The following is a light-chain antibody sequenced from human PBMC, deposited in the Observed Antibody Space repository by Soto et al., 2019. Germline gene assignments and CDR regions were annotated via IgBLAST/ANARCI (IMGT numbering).Light chain of an antibody. Sequence: QSALTQPASVSGSPGQSITISCTGTSSDVGGYNYVSWYQQHPGKAPKLMIYEVSNRPSGVSNRFSGSKSGNTASLTISGFQAEYEADYFCSSYTSSSTPNWVFGGGTKLTVL. J-gene: IGLJ3*02. CDR2: EVS. CDR1: SSDVGGYNY. CDR3: SSYTSSSTPNWV. V-gene: IGLV2-14*01.